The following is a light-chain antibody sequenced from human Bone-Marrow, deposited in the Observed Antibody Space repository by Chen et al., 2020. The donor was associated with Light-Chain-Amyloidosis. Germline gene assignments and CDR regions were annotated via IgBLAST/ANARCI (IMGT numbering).Light chain of an antibody. V-gene: IGLV3-21*02. Sequence: SSVLTQPSSVSVAPGQTATIACGGNHIGSTSVHWYQQTPGQAPLLVVYDDSARPSGIPGRLAGSNSGTTATLTMSRVEAGDEADYYWQVWDRSSDRPVFGGGTKLTVL. J-gene: IGLJ3*02. CDR2: DDS. CDR1: HIGSTS. CDR3: QVWDRSSDRPV.